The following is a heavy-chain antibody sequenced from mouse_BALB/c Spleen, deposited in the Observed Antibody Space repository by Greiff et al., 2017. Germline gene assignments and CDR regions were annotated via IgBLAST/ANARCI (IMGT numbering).Heavy chain of an antibody. J-gene: IGHJ3*01. V-gene: IGHV1S81*02. CDR1: GYTFTSYY. CDR2: INPSNGGT. CDR3: TRSEGAYYRGFAY. Sequence: QVRLQQSGAELVKPGASVKLSCKASGYTFTSYYMYWVKQRPGQGLEWIGEINPSNGGTNFNEKFKSKATLTVDKSSSTAYMQLSSLTSEDSAVYYCTRSEGAYYRGFAYWGQGTLVTVSA. D-gene: IGHD2-14*01.